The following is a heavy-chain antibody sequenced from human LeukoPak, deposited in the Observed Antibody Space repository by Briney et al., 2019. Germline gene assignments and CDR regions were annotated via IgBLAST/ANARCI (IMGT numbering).Heavy chain of an antibody. CDR3: AIDRKAMGPYNYDDMDV. D-gene: IGHD5-18*01. V-gene: IGHV4-59*01. J-gene: IGHJ6*03. CDR2: IYYSGST. Sequence: SSETLSLTCTVSSGSISNYYWSWIRQPPGKGLEWMGNIYYSGSTNYNPSLKSRGTLSVDTPKKQFSLKLSSVTAADTAVYYCAIDRKAMGPYNYDDMDVWGKGTPVTVSS. CDR1: SGSISNYY.